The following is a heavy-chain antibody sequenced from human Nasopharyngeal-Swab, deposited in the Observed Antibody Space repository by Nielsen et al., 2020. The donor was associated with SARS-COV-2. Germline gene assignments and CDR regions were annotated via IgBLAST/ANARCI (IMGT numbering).Heavy chain of an antibody. CDR1: GFSFTTSA. CDR3: AKEEVPNDY. CDR2: ISINGGNT. V-gene: IGHV3-23*01. J-gene: IGHJ4*02. Sequence: GESLKISCAFSGFSFTTSAMSWVRQAPGTGLEWVSGISINGGNTYYADSVKGRFTISRDNSKSTVFLEMNSLRVEDTAVYYCAKEEVPNDYWGQGTLVTVSS.